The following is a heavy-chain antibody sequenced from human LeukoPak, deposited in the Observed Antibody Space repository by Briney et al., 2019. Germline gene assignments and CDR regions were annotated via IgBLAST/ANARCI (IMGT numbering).Heavy chain of an antibody. V-gene: IGHV3-11*04. J-gene: IGHJ3*02. CDR2: ISSSGSTI. CDR3: ARDQDNWNDPPDAFDI. D-gene: IGHD1-1*01. CDR1: GFSFSDYY. Sequence: GGSLRLSCAASGFSFSDYYMSWIRQAPGKGLEWVSYISSSGSTIYYADSVKGRFAISRDNAKNSLYLQMNSLRAEDTAVYYCARDQDNWNDPPDAFDIWGQGTMVTVSS.